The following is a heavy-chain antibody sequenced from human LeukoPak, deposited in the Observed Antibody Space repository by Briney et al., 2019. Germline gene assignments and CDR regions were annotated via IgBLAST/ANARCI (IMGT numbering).Heavy chain of an antibody. Sequence: SETLSLTCTVSGGSISSSSYYWGWIRQPPGKGLEWIGSIYYSGSTNHNPSLKSRVTISVDTSKNQFSLKLTSVTAADTAVYYCASSPKNLFGIRGSLFDYWGQGTLVTVSS. J-gene: IGHJ4*02. CDR3: ASSPKNLFGIRGSLFDY. CDR1: GGSISSSSYY. D-gene: IGHD3-10*01. V-gene: IGHV4-39*07. CDR2: IYYSGST.